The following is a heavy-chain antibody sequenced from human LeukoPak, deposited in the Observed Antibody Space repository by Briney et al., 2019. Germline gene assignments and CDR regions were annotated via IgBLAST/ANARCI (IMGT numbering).Heavy chain of an antibody. CDR1: GGTFSSYA. CDR2: IIPIFGTA. V-gene: IGHV1-69*05. J-gene: IGHJ6*03. CDR3: ARGRKETVRGIFYYYMDV. Sequence: GASVKVSCKASGGTFSSYAISWVRQAPGQGLEWMGGIIPIFGTANYAQKFQGRVTITTDESTSTAYMELSSLRSEDTAVYYCARGRKETVRGIFYYYMDVWGKGTTVTVSS. D-gene: IGHD3-10*01.